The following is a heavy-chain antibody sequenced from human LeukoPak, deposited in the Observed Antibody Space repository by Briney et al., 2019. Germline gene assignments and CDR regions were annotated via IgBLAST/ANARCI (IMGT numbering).Heavy chain of an antibody. CDR2: IYSGGST. V-gene: IGHV3-66*01. CDR1: GFTFSSYA. CDR3: ARALWFGEAYSDY. J-gene: IGHJ4*02. D-gene: IGHD3-10*01. Sequence: GGSLRLSCAASGFTFSSYAMSWVRQAPGKGLEWVSVIYSGGSTYYADSVKGRFTISRDNSKNTLYLQMNSLRAEDTAVYYCARALWFGEAYSDYWGQGTLVTVSS.